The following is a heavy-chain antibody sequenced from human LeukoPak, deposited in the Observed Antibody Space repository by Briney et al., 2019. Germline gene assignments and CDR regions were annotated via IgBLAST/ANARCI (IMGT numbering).Heavy chain of an antibody. D-gene: IGHD2-2*01. Sequence: PGGSLRLSCAVSGFTVSSNYMSWVRQAPGKGLEWVSVIYSGGSTYYADTVKGRFTISRDNSKTTLYLQMNSLRAEDTAVYYCAKDRGYCSSASCYAGHFDYWGQGTLVTVSS. CDR2: IYSGGST. J-gene: IGHJ4*02. CDR3: AKDRGYCSSASCYAGHFDY. V-gene: IGHV3-66*01. CDR1: GFTVSSNY.